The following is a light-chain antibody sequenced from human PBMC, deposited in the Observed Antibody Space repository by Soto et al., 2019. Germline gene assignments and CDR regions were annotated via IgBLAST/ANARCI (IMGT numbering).Light chain of an antibody. J-gene: IGKJ4*01. V-gene: IGKV3-11*01. CDR3: QQRTNSPPVT. CDR1: QSVGSY. Sequence: EIVLTQSPATLSLSPGETATLSCRASQSVGSYLAWYQQKPGQAPRLLIYDASTRATGIPARFSGSGSGTAFTLTISSLEPEDFAVYYCQQRTNSPPVTFGGGTKVEIK. CDR2: DAS.